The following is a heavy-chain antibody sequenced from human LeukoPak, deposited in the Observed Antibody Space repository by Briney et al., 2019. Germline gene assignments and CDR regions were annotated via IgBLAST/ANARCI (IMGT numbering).Heavy chain of an antibody. CDR3: ARGGADYGYYFDS. J-gene: IGHJ4*02. CDR2: IYYSGST. V-gene: IGHV4-59*01. CDR1: GGSINNYY. Sequence: PSETLSLTCTVSGGSINNYYWSWIRQPPGKGLEWIGYIYYSGSTNYNPSLKSRVTVSVDTSKNLFSLKLSSVTAADTAVYYCARGGADYGYYFDSWGQGTLVTVSS. D-gene: IGHD4-17*01.